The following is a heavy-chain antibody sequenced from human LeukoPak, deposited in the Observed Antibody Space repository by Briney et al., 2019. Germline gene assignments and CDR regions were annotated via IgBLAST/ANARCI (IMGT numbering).Heavy chain of an antibody. D-gene: IGHD3-22*01. Sequence: GGSLRLSCAASGFTFNSYAMSWVRQAPGKGLEWVSAISGSGANTYYADSVKGRFTISRDNSKNTLYLQMNSLRADDTAVYYCAKDQYDSSGYYPDYWGQGTLVTVSS. V-gene: IGHV3-23*01. CDR3: AKDQYDSSGYYPDY. CDR1: GFTFNSYA. CDR2: ISGSGANT. J-gene: IGHJ4*02.